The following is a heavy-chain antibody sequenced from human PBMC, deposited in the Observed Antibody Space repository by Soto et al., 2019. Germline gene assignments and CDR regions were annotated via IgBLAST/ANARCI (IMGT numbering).Heavy chain of an antibody. CDR2: LYWDDDQ. CDR3: VQSRCGFDCLEIYSSHAYNGLDV. Sequence: QVTLKESGPTLVKPTQTLTLTCTVSGLSLRTTGVGVGWVRQPPGKALEWLVLLYWDDDQRYSPSLRSRLTIAKDISENHVVLTMTNMDTVDTATYYCVQSRCGFDCLEIYSSHAYNGLDVWGQGTTVTVSS. V-gene: IGHV2-5*02. CDR1: GLSLRTTGVG. J-gene: IGHJ6*02. D-gene: IGHD2-21*02.